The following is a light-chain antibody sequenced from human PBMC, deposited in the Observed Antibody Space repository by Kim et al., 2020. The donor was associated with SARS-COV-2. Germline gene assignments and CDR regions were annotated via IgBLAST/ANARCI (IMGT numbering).Light chain of an antibody. Sequence: SASVRDRVTITCRASQSISSYLNWYQQKPGKAPKLLISAASSLQSGVPSRFSGSGSGTDFTLTISSLQPEDFATYYCQQSYSALSFGGGTKVDIK. CDR1: QSISSY. CDR2: AAS. J-gene: IGKJ4*01. V-gene: IGKV1-39*01. CDR3: QQSYSALS.